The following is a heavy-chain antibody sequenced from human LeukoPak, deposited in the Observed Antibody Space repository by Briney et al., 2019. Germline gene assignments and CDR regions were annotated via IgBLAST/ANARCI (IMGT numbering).Heavy chain of an antibody. CDR3: ARTGIVVGGINWFDP. J-gene: IGHJ5*02. Sequence: ASVKVSCKASGYTFTSYDINWVRQATGQGLEWMGWMNPNSGNTGYAQKFQGRVTITRNTSISTAYMELSSLRSEDTAVYYCARTGIVVGGINWFDPWGQGTLVTVSS. CDR1: GYTFTSYD. D-gene: IGHD6-19*01. CDR2: MNPNSGNT. V-gene: IGHV1-8*03.